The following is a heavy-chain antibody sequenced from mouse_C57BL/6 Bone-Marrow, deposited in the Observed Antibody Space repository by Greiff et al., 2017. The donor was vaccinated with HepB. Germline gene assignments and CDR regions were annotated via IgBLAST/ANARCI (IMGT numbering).Heavy chain of an antibody. CDR1: GYTFTSYD. D-gene: IGHD3-2*02. J-gene: IGHJ4*01. Sequence: VQLQQSGPELVKPGASVKLSCKASGYTFTSYDINWVKQRPGQGLEWIGWIYPRDGSTKYNEKFKGKATLTVDTSSSTAYMELHSLTSEDSAVYCCASRDSSGPYYAMDYWGQGTSVTVSS. CDR3: ASRDSSGPYYAMDY. V-gene: IGHV1-85*01. CDR2: IYPRDGST.